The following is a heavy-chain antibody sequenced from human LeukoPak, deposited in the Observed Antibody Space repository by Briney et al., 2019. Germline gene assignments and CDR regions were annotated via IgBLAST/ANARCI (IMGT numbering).Heavy chain of an antibody. V-gene: IGHV3-9*01. D-gene: IGHD6-19*01. CDR3: AKDWQRYSSGWYYYYFDY. CDR2: ISWNSGSI. Sequence: QPGRSLRLSCAASGFTFDDYAMHWVRQAPGKGLEWVSGISWNSGSIGYADSVKGRFTISRDNAKNSLYLQMNSLRAKDTALYYCAKDWQRYSSGWYYYYFDYWGQGTLVTVSS. CDR1: GFTFDDYA. J-gene: IGHJ4*02.